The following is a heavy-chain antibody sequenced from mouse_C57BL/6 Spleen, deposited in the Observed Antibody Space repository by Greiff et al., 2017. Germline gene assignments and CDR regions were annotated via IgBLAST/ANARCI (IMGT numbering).Heavy chain of an antibody. J-gene: IGHJ2*01. CDR1: GFTFSSYG. CDR2: ISSGGSYT. V-gene: IGHV5-6*01. D-gene: IGHD1-1*01. Sequence: EVQGVESGGDLVKPGGSLKLSCAASGFTFSSYGMSWVRQTPDKRLEWVATISSGGSYTYYPDSVKGRFTISRDNAKNTLYLQMSSLKSEDTAMYYCARHSVYYYGSSYFDYWGQGTTLTVSS. CDR3: ARHSVYYYGSSYFDY.